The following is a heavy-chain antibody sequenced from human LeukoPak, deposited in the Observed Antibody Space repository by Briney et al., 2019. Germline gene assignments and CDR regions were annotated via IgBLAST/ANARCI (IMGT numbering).Heavy chain of an antibody. J-gene: IGHJ6*03. D-gene: IGHD2-2*01. CDR2: IYPGDSDT. CDR3: ASRDIVVVPADRSYYYMDV. V-gene: IGHV5-51*01. Sequence: GESLKISCKGSGYSFTSYWIGWVRQVPGKGLEWMGIIYPGDSDTRYSPSFQGQVTISADKSISTAYLQWSSLKASDTAMYYCASRDIVVVPADRSYYYMDVWGKGTTVTVSS. CDR1: GYSFTSYW.